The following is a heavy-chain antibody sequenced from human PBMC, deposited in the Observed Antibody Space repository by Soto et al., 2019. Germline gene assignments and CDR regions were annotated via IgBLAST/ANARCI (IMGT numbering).Heavy chain of an antibody. V-gene: IGHV5-51*01. J-gene: IGHJ6*03. Sequence: GESLKISCKGSGYSFTSYWIGWVRQMPGKGLEWMGIICPGDSDTRYSPSFQGQVTISADKSISTAYLQWSSLKASDTAMNYCARHLKYSSSSGDYNYYMDVWGKGTTVTVSS. CDR1: GYSFTSYW. CDR3: ARHLKYSSSSGDYNYYMDV. CDR2: ICPGDSDT. D-gene: IGHD6-6*01.